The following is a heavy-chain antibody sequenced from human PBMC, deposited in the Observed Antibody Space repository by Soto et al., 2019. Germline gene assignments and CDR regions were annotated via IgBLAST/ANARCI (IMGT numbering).Heavy chain of an antibody. D-gene: IGHD3-22*01. CDR1: GGSFSGYY. J-gene: IGHJ4*02. Sequence: PSETLSLTCAVYGGSFSGYYWSWIRQPPGKGLEWIGEINHSGSTNYNPSLKSRVTISVDTSKNQFSLKLSSVTAADTAVYYCARGNLRYSGLYRGWGQGTLVTGSS. V-gene: IGHV4-34*01. CDR3: ARGNLRYSGLYRG. CDR2: INHSGST.